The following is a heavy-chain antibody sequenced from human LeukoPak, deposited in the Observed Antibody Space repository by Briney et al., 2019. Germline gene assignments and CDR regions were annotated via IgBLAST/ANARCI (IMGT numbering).Heavy chain of an antibody. Sequence: SETLSLTCAVYGGSFSGYYWSWIRQPPGKGLEWIGEINHSGSTNYNPSLKSRVTISVDTSKNQFSLKLSSVTAADTAVYYCARSHYYDSSGSQNNWFDPWGQGTLVTVSS. V-gene: IGHV4-34*01. J-gene: IGHJ5*02. CDR3: ARSHYYDSSGSQNNWFDP. D-gene: IGHD3-22*01. CDR1: GGSFSGYY. CDR2: INHSGST.